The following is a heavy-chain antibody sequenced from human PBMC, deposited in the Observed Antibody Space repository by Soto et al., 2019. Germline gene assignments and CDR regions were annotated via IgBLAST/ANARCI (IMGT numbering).Heavy chain of an antibody. CDR3: ARSHRDNWGSPDYFDY. D-gene: IGHD7-27*01. CDR1: GGSISSGGYY. Sequence: PSETLSLTCTVSGGSISSGGYYWSWIRQRPGKGLEWIGYIYYNGDTYYNPSLKSRVSISIDTSKNQFPLRLTSVTAADTAVYYCARSHRDNWGSPDYFDYWGQGTLVTVSS. V-gene: IGHV4-31*03. CDR2: IYYNGDT. J-gene: IGHJ4*02.